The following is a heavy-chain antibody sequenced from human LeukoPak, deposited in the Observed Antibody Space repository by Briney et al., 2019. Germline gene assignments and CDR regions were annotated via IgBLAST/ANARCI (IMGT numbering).Heavy chain of an antibody. Sequence: SETLSLTCTVSGGSISSYFWSWIRQPAGKGLEWIGRIYTSGTTNYNPSLKSRVTMSVDTSKNQFSLKLTSVTAADTAVYYCAFEYSSSSGNWFDPWGQGTLVTVSS. J-gene: IGHJ5*02. CDR1: GGSISSYF. CDR2: IYTSGTT. CDR3: AFEYSSSSGNWFDP. V-gene: IGHV4-4*07. D-gene: IGHD6-6*01.